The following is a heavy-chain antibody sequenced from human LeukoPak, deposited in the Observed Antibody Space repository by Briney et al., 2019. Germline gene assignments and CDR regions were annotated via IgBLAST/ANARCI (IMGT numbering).Heavy chain of an antibody. CDR3: ARGFRGVDY. V-gene: IGHV3-7*01. CDR1: GFTLSTYW. D-gene: IGHD5-12*01. J-gene: IGHJ4*02. CDR2: IKEDGSEK. Sequence: GGSLRLSCAASGFTLSTYWMSWVRQAPGKGMEWVANIKEDGSEKYYVDSVKGRFTISRDNAKNSLYLQMNSLRAEDTAVYYCARGFRGVDYWGQGTLVTVSS.